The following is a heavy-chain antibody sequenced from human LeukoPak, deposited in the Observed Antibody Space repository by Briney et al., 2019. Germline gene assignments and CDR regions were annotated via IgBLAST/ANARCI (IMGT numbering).Heavy chain of an antibody. J-gene: IGHJ3*02. V-gene: IGHV1-2*02. CDR3: AREWDNAFDI. CDR1: GYTFTGYY. Sequence: ASVKVSCKASGYTFTGYYIHWVRQAPGQGLEWMGWINPYTGGTNYAQKFQGRVTMTRDTSISTAYVELSRLTSDDTAVYYCAREWDNAFDIWGQGTMVTVSS. CDR2: INPYTGGT. D-gene: IGHD1/OR15-1a*01.